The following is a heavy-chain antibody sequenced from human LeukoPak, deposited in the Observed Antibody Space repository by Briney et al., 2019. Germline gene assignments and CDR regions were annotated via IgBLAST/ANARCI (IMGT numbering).Heavy chain of an antibody. CDR3: ARVTYYYDSSGFGAFDI. Sequence: GASVKVSCKTSGYTFTSYGISWVRQAPGQGLEWMAWISAYNGNTNSAQKLQGRVTMTTDTSTSTAYMELRSLRSDDTAVYYCARVTYYYDSSGFGAFDIWGQGTMVTVSS. J-gene: IGHJ3*02. V-gene: IGHV1-18*01. D-gene: IGHD3-22*01. CDR2: ISAYNGNT. CDR1: GYTFTSYG.